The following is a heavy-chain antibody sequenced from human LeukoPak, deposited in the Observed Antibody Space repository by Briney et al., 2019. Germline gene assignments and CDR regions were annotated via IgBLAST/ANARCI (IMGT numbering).Heavy chain of an antibody. D-gene: IGHD3-3*01. Sequence: GGSLRLSCAASGFTFSNYVMGWVRQAPGKGLQWVSIINGSGSFTSYADSVKGRFTISRDNSKNTLYLQMSSLRAEDTAVYYCAKDFSGVTIFGVVIIPDYYYYGMDVWGQGTTVTVSS. J-gene: IGHJ6*02. CDR2: INGSGSFT. V-gene: IGHV3-23*01. CDR3: AKDFSGVTIFGVVIIPDYYYYGMDV. CDR1: GFTFSNYV.